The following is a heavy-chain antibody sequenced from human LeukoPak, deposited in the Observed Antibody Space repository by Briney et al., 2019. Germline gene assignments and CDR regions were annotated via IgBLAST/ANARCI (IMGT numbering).Heavy chain of an antibody. D-gene: IGHD3-10*01. J-gene: IGHJ4*02. CDR2: INHSGST. V-gene: IGHV4-34*01. CDR1: GGSFSGYY. Sequence: SETLSLTCAVYGGSFSGYYWSWIRQPPGKGLEWIGEINHSGSTNYNPSLKSRVTISVDTSKNQFSLKLSSVTAADTAVYYCARESDFMWFGELNYFDYWGQGTLVTVSS. CDR3: ARESDFMWFGELNYFDY.